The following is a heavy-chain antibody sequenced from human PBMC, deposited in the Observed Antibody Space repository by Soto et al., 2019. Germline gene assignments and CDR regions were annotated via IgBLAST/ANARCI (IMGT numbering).Heavy chain of an antibody. D-gene: IGHD2-2*01. Sequence: ASVKVSCKASGYTFTGYYMHWVRQAPGQGLEWMGWINPNSGGTNYAQKFQGWVTVTRDTSISTAYMELSRLRSDDTAVYYCARVSGYCSSTSCDPWFDPWGQGTLVTVSS. CDR2: INPNSGGT. J-gene: IGHJ5*02. CDR3: ARVSGYCSSTSCDPWFDP. CDR1: GYTFTGYY. V-gene: IGHV1-2*04.